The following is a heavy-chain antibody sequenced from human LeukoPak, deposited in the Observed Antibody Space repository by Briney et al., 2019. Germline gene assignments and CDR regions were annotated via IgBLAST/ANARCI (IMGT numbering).Heavy chain of an antibody. V-gene: IGHV1-18*01. D-gene: IGHD2-21*02. Sequence: ASVKVSCKASVYTFTSYGISWVRQAPGQGLEWMGWISAYNGNTNYAQKLQGRVTMTTDTSTSTAYMELRSLRSDDTAVYYCARSNGGDCYSGCRAFDIWGQGTMVTVSS. CDR3: ARSNGGDCYSGCRAFDI. CDR1: VYTFTSYG. J-gene: IGHJ3*02. CDR2: ISAYNGNT.